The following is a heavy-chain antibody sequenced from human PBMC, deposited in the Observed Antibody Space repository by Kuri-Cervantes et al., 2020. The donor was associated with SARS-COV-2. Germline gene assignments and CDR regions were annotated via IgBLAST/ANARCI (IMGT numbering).Heavy chain of an antibody. V-gene: IGHV1-3*01. J-gene: IGHJ4*02. CDR2: INAGNGNT. Sequence: ASVKVSCKASGYTFTSYAMHWVRQAPGQRLEWMGWINAGNGNTKYLQKFQGRVTITRDTSASTAYMELSSLRAEDTAVYYCARDDFWSGYSASFDYWGQGTLVTVSS. D-gene: IGHD3-3*01. CDR3: ARDDFWSGYSASFDY. CDR1: GYTFTSYA.